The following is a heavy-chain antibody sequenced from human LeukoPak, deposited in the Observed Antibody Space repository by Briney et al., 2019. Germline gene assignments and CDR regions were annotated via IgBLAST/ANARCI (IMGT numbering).Heavy chain of an antibody. CDR2: ISSSSSYI. J-gene: IGHJ4*02. CDR1: GFTFSSYS. V-gene: IGHV3-21*01. D-gene: IGHD6-19*01. CDR3: ARDQSSGSPLDY. Sequence: GGSLRLSCAASGFTFSSYSMIWVRQAPGKGLEWVSSISSSSSYIYYADSVKGRFTISRDNAKNSLYLQMNSLRAEDTAAYYCARDQSSGSPLDYWGQGTLVTVSS.